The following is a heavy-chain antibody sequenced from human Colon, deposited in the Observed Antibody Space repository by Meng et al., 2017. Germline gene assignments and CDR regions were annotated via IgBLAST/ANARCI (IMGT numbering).Heavy chain of an antibody. D-gene: IGHD5-12*01. Sequence: QVHLQRWGAGLLKPSETLSLTCAVYGGSFSGYYWSWIRQPPGKGLEWIGEINHSGSTNYNPSLKSRVTISVDTSKNQFSLKLSSVTAADTAVYYCARGRYSGYLPWGQGTLVTVSS. CDR2: INHSGST. CDR1: GGSFSGYY. J-gene: IGHJ5*02. CDR3: ARGRYSGYLP. V-gene: IGHV4-34*01.